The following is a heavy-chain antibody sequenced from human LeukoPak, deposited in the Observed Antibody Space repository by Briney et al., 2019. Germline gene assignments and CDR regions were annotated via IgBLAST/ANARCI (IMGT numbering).Heavy chain of an antibody. J-gene: IGHJ4*02. V-gene: IGHV3-9*01. D-gene: IGHD3-9*01. CDR1: GFTFDDYA. CDR2: ISWNSGSI. CDR3: AKDNYDILTGPTFDY. Sequence: GRSLRLSCAASGFTFDDYAMHWVRQAPGKGLEWVSGISWNSGSIGYADSVKGRFTISRDNAKNSLYLQMNSLRAEDTALYYCAKDNYDILTGPTFDYWGQGTLVTVSS.